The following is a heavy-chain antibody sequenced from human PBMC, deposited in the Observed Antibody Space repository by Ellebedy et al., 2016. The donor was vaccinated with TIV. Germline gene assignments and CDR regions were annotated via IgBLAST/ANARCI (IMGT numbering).Heavy chain of an antibody. CDR1: GYTFTGYY. J-gene: IGHJ4*02. Sequence: ASVKVSCKASGYTFTGYYMHWVRQAPGQGLEWMGRIKPNSGGTNYAQKLQGRVTMTTDTSTSTAYMELRSLRSDDTAVYYCARYDFWSGYYDYWGQGTLVTVSS. CDR3: ARYDFWSGYYDY. D-gene: IGHD3-3*01. CDR2: IKPNSGGT. V-gene: IGHV1-2*06.